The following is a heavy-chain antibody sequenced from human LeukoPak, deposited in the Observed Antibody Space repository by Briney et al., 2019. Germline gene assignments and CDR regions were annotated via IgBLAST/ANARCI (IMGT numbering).Heavy chain of an antibody. Sequence: PSETLSLTCTVSGDSISTYYWTWIRQPPGKGLEWIGYIYYSGGANYNPSLKSRVTISLDTSKSQFSLKLSSVTAADTAVYYCARDQGYTYGGGYYFDYWGQGTLVTVSA. CDR2: IYYSGGA. CDR3: ARDQGYTYGGGYYFDY. V-gene: IGHV4-59*01. D-gene: IGHD5-18*01. CDR1: GDSISTYY. J-gene: IGHJ4*02.